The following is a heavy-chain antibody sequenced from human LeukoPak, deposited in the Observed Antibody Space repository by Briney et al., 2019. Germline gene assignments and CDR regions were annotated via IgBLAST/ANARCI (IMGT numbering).Heavy chain of an antibody. CDR1: GFVFSRDN. V-gene: IGHV3-48*04. J-gene: IGHJ4*02. Sequence: PGGSLRLSCIASGFVFSRDNMNWVRQAPGKGLEWVAHISEAIYYADSVQGRFTISRDNAKDSLYLQMSNLRAEDTAMYYCVREVGRPKTFYFDSWGRGTPVTVSS. CDR2: ISEAI. D-gene: IGHD3-16*01. CDR3: VREVGRPKTFYFDS.